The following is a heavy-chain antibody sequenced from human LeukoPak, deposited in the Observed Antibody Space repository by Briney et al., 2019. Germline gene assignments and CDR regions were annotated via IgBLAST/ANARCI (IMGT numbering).Heavy chain of an antibody. CDR2: INPNSGGT. CDR1: GYTFTGYY. CDR3: ARGVDGYNPFDY. Sequence: ASVNVSCKASGYTFTGYYMHWVRQAPGQGLEWMGWINPNSGGTNYAQKFQGRVTMTRDTSISTAYMELSRLRSGDTAVYYCARGVDGYNPFDYWGQGTLVTVSS. D-gene: IGHD5-12*01. V-gene: IGHV1-2*02. J-gene: IGHJ4*02.